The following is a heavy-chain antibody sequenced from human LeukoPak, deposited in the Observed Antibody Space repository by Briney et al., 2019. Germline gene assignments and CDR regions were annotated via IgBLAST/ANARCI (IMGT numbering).Heavy chain of an antibody. D-gene: IGHD3-10*01. J-gene: IGHJ4*02. V-gene: IGHV3-21*01. CDR2: ISSSSSYI. CDR3: ARDPRTHYYGSGSSHY. CDR1: GFTFTSYE. Sequence: PGGSLRPPCAASGFTFTSYETNWVRQAPGKGLEWVSTISSSSSYIYYADSVKGRFTISRDNAKNSLYLQMNSLRAEDTAVYYCARDPRTHYYGSGSSHYWGQGTLVTVSS.